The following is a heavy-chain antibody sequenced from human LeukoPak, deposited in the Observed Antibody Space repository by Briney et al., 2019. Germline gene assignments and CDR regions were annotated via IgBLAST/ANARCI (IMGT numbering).Heavy chain of an antibody. J-gene: IGHJ3*02. CDR2: IKQDGSEK. D-gene: IGHD3-22*01. CDR1: GFTFSSFW. V-gene: IGHV3-7*01. Sequence: GGSLRLSCAASGFTFSSFWMSWVRQAPGKGLEWVANIKQDGSEKYYVDSVKGRFTISRDNAKNTLYLQMNSLRAEDTAVYYCARAVYYDSSGYYYLGDAFDIWGQGTMVTVSS. CDR3: ARAVYYDSSGYYYLGDAFDI.